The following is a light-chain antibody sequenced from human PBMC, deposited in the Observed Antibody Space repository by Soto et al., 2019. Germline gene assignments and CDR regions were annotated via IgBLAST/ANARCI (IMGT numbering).Light chain of an antibody. CDR2: DAS. CDR1: QRVNTC. J-gene: IGKJ1*01. CDR3: QQYQIDWT. V-gene: IGKV1-5*01. Sequence: DIQMTQSPSTLSASVGDRVSITCRASQRVNTCLAWYQQKPGKAPTLLIYDASSLQSGVPSRFSGSGYGTEFTLTISSLQPDDFATYYCQQYQIDWTFGQGTKVEIK.